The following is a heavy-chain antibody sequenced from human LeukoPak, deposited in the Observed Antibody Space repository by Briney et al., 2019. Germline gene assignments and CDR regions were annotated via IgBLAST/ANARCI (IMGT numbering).Heavy chain of an antibody. D-gene: IGHD6-13*01. CDR1: GGSISSSSYY. CDR2: IYYSGST. Sequence: SETLSLTCTVSGGSISSSSYYWGWIRQPPGKGLEWIGSIYYSGSTYYNPSLKSQVTISVDTSKNQFSLKLTSVTAADTAVYYCARGYSSSWYLNWFDPWGQGTLVTASS. V-gene: IGHV4-39*07. J-gene: IGHJ5*02. CDR3: ARGYSSSWYLNWFDP.